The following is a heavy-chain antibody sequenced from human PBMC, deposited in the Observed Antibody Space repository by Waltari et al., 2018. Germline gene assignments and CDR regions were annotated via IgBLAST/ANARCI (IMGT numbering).Heavy chain of an antibody. CDR2: ITSSSSYI. CDR3: ARDPLHYYGSGSLYYFDY. D-gene: IGHD3-10*01. V-gene: IGHV3-21*01. CDR1: GFTFSSYS. Sequence: EVQLVESGGGLVKPGGSLRLSCAASGFTFSSYSLNWVRQAPGKGVEWFSCITSSSSYIYYTDAVKGRFTISRDNAKNSLYLQMNSLRAEDTAVYYCARDPLHYYGSGSLYYFDYWGQGTLVTVSS. J-gene: IGHJ4*02.